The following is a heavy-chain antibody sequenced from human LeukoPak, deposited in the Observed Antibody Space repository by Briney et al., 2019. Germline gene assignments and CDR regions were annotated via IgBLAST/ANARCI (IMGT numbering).Heavy chain of an antibody. J-gene: IGHJ4*02. V-gene: IGHV1-46*01. CDR1: GYTFTSYY. CDR2: INPSGGST. D-gene: IGHD4-17*01. CDR3: AKDVDYALDY. Sequence: ASVKVSCNASGYTFTSYYMHWVRQAPGQGLEWMGIINPSGGSTSYAQKFQGRVTMTRDMSTSTVYMELSSLRSEDTALYYCAKDVDYALDYWGQGTLVTVSS.